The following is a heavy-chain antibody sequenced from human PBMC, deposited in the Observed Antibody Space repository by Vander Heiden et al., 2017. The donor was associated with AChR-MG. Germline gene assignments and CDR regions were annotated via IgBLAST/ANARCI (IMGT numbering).Heavy chain of an antibody. Sequence: QLQLQESGPGLVKPSQTLSLTCAAPGGSISSGGYSWSWIRQPPGKGLEWIGYIYHSGSTYYNPSLKSRVTISVDRSKNQFSLKLSSVTAADTAVYYCAREGGKGYFDYWGQGTLVTVSS. V-gene: IGHV4-30-2*01. CDR1: GGSISSGGYS. D-gene: IGHD2-15*01. CDR3: AREGGKGYFDY. J-gene: IGHJ4*02. CDR2: IYHSGST.